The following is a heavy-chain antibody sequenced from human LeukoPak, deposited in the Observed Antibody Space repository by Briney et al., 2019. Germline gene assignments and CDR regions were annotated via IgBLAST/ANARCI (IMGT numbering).Heavy chain of an antibody. V-gene: IGHV4-34*01. D-gene: IGHD3-10*01. Sequence: SETLSLTCAVYGWSFSGYYWSWIRQPPGKGLEWIGEINHSGSTNYNPSLKSRVTISVDTSKNQFSLKLSSVTAADTAVYYCARAPLRGGDYYYYYGMDVWGQGTTVTVSS. CDR1: GWSFSGYY. CDR2: INHSGST. CDR3: ARAPLRGGDYYYYYGMDV. J-gene: IGHJ6*02.